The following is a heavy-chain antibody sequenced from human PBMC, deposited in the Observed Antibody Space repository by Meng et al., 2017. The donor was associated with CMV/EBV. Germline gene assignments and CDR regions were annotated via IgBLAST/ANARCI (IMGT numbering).Heavy chain of an antibody. CDR2: INPNSGGT. Sequence: ASVKVSCKASGYTFTGHYMHWVRQAPGQGLEWMGWINPNSGGTNYAQKFQGRVTMTRDTSISTAYMELSRLRSDDTAVYYCARGFVVVVAATPDYYHGMDVWGQGTTVTVSS. CDR3: ARGFVVVVAATPDYYHGMDV. J-gene: IGHJ6*02. D-gene: IGHD2-15*01. V-gene: IGHV1-2*02. CDR1: GYTFTGHY.